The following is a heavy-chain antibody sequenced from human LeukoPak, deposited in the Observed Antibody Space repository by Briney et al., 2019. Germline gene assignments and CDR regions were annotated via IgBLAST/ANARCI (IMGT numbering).Heavy chain of an antibody. D-gene: IGHD5-24*01. CDR2: MSGSAYST. CDR1: GFTFSSYA. CDR3: AKDKEEMATSPLLFDY. V-gene: IGHV3-23*01. Sequence: GGSLRLSCAASGFTFSSYAMSWVRQAPGKGLEWVSAMSGSAYSTYYADSVKGRFTISRDNSKNTLYLHMNSLRAEDTAVYHCAKDKEEMATSPLLFDYWGQGTLVTVSS. J-gene: IGHJ4*02.